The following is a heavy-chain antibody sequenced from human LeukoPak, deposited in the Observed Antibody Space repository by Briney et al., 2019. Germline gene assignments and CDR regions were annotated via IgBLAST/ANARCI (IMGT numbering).Heavy chain of an antibody. Sequence: PSETLSLTCAVSGGSISSSNWWTWVRQPPGKGLEWIGEIYHSGSTNYNPSLKSRVTISVDKSKNQFSLKLSSVTAADTAVYYCARDLATAGFQDHWGQGTRVTVSS. CDR2: IYHSGST. CDR1: GGSISSSNW. J-gene: IGHJ4*02. D-gene: IGHD6-13*01. CDR3: ARDLATAGFQDH. V-gene: IGHV4-4*02.